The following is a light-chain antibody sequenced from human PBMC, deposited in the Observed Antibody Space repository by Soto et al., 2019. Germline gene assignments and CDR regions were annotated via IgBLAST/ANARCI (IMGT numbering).Light chain of an antibody. Sequence: ERVLTQVAAAPFITPGEKATLSCRASQSVSSNLAWYQQKPGQAPSLLIYGASTRATGIPARFSGSGSGTEFTLTISILQSEDVAVRYSEQYTTCLLTLGPGIKVDIK. CDR3: EQYTTCLLT. V-gene: IGKV3-15*01. J-gene: IGKJ1*01. CDR2: GAS. CDR1: QSVSSN.